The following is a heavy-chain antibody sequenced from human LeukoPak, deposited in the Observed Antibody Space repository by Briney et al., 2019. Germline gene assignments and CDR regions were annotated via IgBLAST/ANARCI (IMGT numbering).Heavy chain of an antibody. D-gene: IGHD2-2*02. CDR1: GFTFSSYA. Sequence: GGSLRLSCAASGFTFSSYAMHWVRQAPGKGLEWVAVISYDGSNIYYADSVKGRFTISRDSSKNMLYLQMNNLRAEDTALYYCAKDGRYCSGTSCYTSHWGQGTLVTVSS. CDR3: AKDGRYCSGTSCYTSH. V-gene: IGHV3-30*04. CDR2: ISYDGSNI. J-gene: IGHJ4*02.